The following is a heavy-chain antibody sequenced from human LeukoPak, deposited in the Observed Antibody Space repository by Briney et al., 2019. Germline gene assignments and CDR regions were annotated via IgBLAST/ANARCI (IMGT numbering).Heavy chain of an antibody. CDR2: INPSGGST. J-gene: IGHJ4*02. CDR1: GYTFTSYY. CDR3: ARDTNPSYSGWYNLPDY. D-gene: IGHD6-19*01. Sequence: GASVKVSCKASGYTFTSYYIHWVRQAPGQGLEWMGIINPSGGSTSYAQKFQGRVTMTRDTSTSTVYMELSSLRSEDTAVYYCARDTNPSYSGWYNLPDYWGQGTLVTVSS. V-gene: IGHV1-46*01.